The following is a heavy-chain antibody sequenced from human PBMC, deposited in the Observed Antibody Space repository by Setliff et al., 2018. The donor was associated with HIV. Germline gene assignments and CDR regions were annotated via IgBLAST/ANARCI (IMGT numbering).Heavy chain of an antibody. CDR2: ITLYNGNT. Sequence: SVKVSCKASGYTFTYCSLHWLQQAPGQGLERMRWITLYNGNTNYAKKFQSRVTITRDMSLRTAYIELSSLRSEDSAVYYWVPLLLAVAGTRFSGFFDYWGQGTLVTSPQ. V-gene: IGHV1-45*02. CDR3: VPLLLAVAGTRFSGFFDY. CDR1: GYTFTYCS. J-gene: IGHJ4*02. D-gene: IGHD6-19*01.